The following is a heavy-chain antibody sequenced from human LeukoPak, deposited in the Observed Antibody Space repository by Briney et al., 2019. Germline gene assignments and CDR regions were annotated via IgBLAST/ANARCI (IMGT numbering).Heavy chain of an antibody. J-gene: IGHJ1*01. V-gene: IGHV3-7*01. Sequence: GGSLRLSYAGSGFTFSNSWMGWVRQAPGKGLEWVANVQHIGGETYYVDSVKGRFTISRDNAKNSVYLQMNSLGADDTAVYYCATYSILNAREFRYWGQGTLVTVTS. CDR2: VQHIGGET. CDR1: GFTFSNSW. D-gene: IGHD4-11*01. CDR3: ATYSILNAREFRY.